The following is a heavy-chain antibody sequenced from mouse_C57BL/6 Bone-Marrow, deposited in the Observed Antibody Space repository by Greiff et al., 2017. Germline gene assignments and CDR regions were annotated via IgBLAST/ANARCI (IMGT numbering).Heavy chain of an antibody. CDR3: ARSYYRDFDY. Sequence: VKLMESGAELVRPGTSVKVSCKASGYAFTNYLIEWVKQRPGQGLEWIGVINPGSGGTNYNEKFKGKATLTADKSSSTAYMQLSSLTSEDSAVYFCARSYYRDFDYWGQGTTLTVSS. V-gene: IGHV1-54*01. D-gene: IGHD2-12*01. J-gene: IGHJ2*01. CDR2: INPGSGGT. CDR1: GYAFTNYL.